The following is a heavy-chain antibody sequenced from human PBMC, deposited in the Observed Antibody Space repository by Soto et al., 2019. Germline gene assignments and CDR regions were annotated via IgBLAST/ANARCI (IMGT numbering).Heavy chain of an antibody. V-gene: IGHV3-74*01. D-gene: IGHD6-19*01. J-gene: IGHJ4*02. Sequence: GGSLRLSCEASGFTFSSYWMHWVRQAPGKGLVWVSRINGDGSSISYADSVKGRFIISRDNAKNTLYLQMNSLGAEDTAVYYCTRAHVVAGTGGYYWGQGTLVTVSS. CDR2: INGDGSSI. CDR3: TRAHVVAGTGGYY. CDR1: GFTFSSYW.